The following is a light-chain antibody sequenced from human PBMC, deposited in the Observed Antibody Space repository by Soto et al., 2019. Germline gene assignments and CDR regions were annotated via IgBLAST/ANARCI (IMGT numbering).Light chain of an antibody. CDR1: QSVRSNS. CDR2: DAS. CDR3: QQYAGSPRT. V-gene: IGKV3-20*01. J-gene: IGKJ2*01. Sequence: EIVLTQSPATLSLSPGERATLSCRASQSVRSNSLAWYQQKPGQAPRLLIYDASSRATGIPDRFSGSGSDTDFTLTISRLEPEDFAVYYCQQYAGSPRTFGQGTKLEIK.